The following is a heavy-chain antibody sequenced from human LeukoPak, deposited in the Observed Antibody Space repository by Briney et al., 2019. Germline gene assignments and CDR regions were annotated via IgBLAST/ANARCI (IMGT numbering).Heavy chain of an antibody. CDR3: ARGGEIVALDY. CDR2: IYYSRST. D-gene: IGHD5-12*01. V-gene: IGHV4-31*03. CDR1: GGSISSGGYY. J-gene: IGHJ4*02. Sequence: SETLSLTCTVSGGSISSGGYYWSWIRQHPGKGLEWIGYIYYSRSTYYNPSLKSRVTISVDTSKNQFSLKLSSVTAADTAVYYCARGGEIVALDYWGQGTLVTVSS.